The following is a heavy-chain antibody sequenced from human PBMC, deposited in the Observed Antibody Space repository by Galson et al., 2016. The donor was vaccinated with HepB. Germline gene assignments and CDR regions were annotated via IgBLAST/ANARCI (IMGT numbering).Heavy chain of an antibody. CDR2: LYPGDADP. D-gene: IGHD4-23*01. Sequence: QSGAEVKKPGESLKISCKTSGYSFTSFWIGWVRQMPGTGLEWMGMLYPGDADPRYNPACRGQAPISADTSTTTAYLQWHSLKTSDIAIYSCARQSLEYYGGSPDYWGQGTLVTVSS. J-gene: IGHJ4*02. CDR3: ARQSLEYYGGSPDY. V-gene: IGHV5-51*01. CDR1: GYSFTSFW.